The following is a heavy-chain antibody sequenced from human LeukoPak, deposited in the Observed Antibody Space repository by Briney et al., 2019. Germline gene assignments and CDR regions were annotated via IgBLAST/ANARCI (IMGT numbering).Heavy chain of an antibody. CDR1: GYTFTSYY. Sequence: ASVKVSCKASGYTFTSYYMHWVRQAPGQGLEWMGIINPSGGSTSYAQKFQGRVTMTRDTSTSTVYMELSSLRSEDTAVYYCARDRSQMGHYYGSGSHKRYYYGMDVWGQGTTVTVSS. D-gene: IGHD3-10*01. CDR3: ARDRSQMGHYYGSGSHKRYYYGMDV. CDR2: INPSGGST. J-gene: IGHJ6*02. V-gene: IGHV1-46*01.